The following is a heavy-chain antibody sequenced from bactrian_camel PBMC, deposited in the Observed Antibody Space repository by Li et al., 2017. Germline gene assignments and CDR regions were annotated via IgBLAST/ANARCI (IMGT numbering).Heavy chain of an antibody. CDR2: INSGGDST. D-gene: IGHD3*01. CDR3: ARRDGVWALDY. Sequence: HVQLVESGGGLVQPGGSLRLSCAASGFTLSSYRTYWVRQAPGKGLEWVSVINSGGDSTYYPDSVQGRFTVSRDNAKNTVYLQMTSLKVEDTAVYFCARRDGVWALDYWGQGTQVTVS. CDR1: GFTLSSYR. J-gene: IGHJ4*01. V-gene: IGHV3S1*01.